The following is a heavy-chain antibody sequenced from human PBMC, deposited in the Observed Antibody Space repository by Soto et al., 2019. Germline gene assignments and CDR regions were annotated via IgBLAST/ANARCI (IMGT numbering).Heavy chain of an antibody. Sequence: PSETLSLTCTVSGGSISSGGYYWSWIRQHPGKGLEWIGYIYYSGSTYYSPSFQGQVTISADKSISTAYLQWSSLKASDTAMYYCARHSRYSYGTKEYYYYYGMDVWGQGTTVTVSS. D-gene: IGHD5-18*01. V-gene: IGHV4-31*01. J-gene: IGHJ6*02. CDR3: ARHSRYSYGTKEYYYYYGMDV. CDR2: IYYSGST. CDR1: GGSISSGGYY.